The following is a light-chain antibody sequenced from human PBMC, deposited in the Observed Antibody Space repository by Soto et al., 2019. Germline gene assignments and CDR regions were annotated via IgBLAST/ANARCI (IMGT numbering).Light chain of an antibody. Sequence: DIQMTQSPSTLSVSVADRVTITCRSSQTLSSWLAWYQQKPGKAPKLLIYNASTLNSGVPSRFSGSGSGTEFTLTISSLQPDDVATYYCQHYNSYSEAFGQGTKVELK. CDR3: QHYNSYSEA. CDR1: QTLSSW. J-gene: IGKJ1*01. V-gene: IGKV1-5*03. CDR2: NAS.